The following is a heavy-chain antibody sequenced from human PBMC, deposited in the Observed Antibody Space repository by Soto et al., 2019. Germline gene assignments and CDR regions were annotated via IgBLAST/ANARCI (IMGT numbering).Heavy chain of an antibody. CDR2: VSYFGTT. CDR3: ARRIPTAGLFDY. V-gene: IGHV4-59*12. J-gene: IGHJ4*02. CDR1: GGPLTTYF. D-gene: IGHD6-13*01. Sequence: SETLSLTCNVSGGPLTTYFWSWIRQPPGKGLEWIGYVSYFGTTNYNPSLQSRLTISLDAPKTQFSLNLNSVTAADTAVYYCARRIPTAGLFDYWGQGTLVTVSS.